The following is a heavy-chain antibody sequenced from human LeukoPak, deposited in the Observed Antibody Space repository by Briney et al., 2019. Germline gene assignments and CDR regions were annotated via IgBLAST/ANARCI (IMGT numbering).Heavy chain of an antibody. CDR2: IYYSGST. Sequence: PSETLSLTCTVSGGSISSSSYYWGWIRQPPGKGLEWIGSIYYSGSTYYNPSLKSRVTISVDTSKNQFSLKLSSVTAADTAVYYCAVYSSSWYIAIGYWGQGTLVTVSS. V-gene: IGHV4-39*01. J-gene: IGHJ4*02. CDR3: AVYSSSWYIAIGY. CDR1: GGSISSSSYY. D-gene: IGHD6-13*01.